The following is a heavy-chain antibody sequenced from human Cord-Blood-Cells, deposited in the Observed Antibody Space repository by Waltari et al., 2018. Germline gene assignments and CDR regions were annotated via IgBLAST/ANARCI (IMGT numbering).Heavy chain of an antibody. CDR1: GGSFSGYY. D-gene: IGHD3-16*02. V-gene: IGHV4-34*01. CDR3: ARSFAFGGVIAPFDY. CDR2: INHSGST. Sequence: QVQLQQWGAGLLKPSETLSLTCAVYGGSFSGYYWTWTRQPPGKGLEWIGEINHSGSTNYNPSLKSRVTISVDTSKNQFSLKLSSVTAADTAVYYCARSFAFGGVIAPFDYWGQGTLVTVSS. J-gene: IGHJ4*02.